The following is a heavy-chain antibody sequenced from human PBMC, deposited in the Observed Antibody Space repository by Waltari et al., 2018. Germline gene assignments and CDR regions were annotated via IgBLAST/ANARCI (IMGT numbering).Heavy chain of an antibody. CDR1: GGSIRRSRYY. D-gene: IGHD4-17*01. V-gene: IGHV4-39*07. CDR2: IYYSGST. CDR3: ATVTPVDY. J-gene: IGHJ4*02. Sequence: QLQLQESGPGLVKPSETLSLTCTVSGGSIRRSRYYWGWIRQPPGKGLEWIGSIYYSGSTYYNPSLKSRVTISVDTSKNQFSLKLSSVTAADTAVYYCATVTPVDYWGQGTLVTVSS.